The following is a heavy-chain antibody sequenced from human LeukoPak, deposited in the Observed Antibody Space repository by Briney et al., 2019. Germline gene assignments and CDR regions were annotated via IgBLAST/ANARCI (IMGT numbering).Heavy chain of an antibody. CDR3: ARGWSVAGNYYFDY. CDR1: GFTFDGYG. V-gene: IGHV3-20*04. J-gene: IGHJ4*02. D-gene: IGHD6-19*01. Sequence: GGSLRLSCAASGFTFDGYGMSWVRQAPGKGLEWVSGINWNGGSTGYADSVKGRFTISRDNAKNSLYLQMNSLRAEDTALYYCARGWSVAGNYYFDYWGQGTLVTVSS. CDR2: INWNGGST.